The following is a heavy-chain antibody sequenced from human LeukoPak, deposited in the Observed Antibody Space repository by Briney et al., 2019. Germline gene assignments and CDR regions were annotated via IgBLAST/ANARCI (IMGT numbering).Heavy chain of an antibody. J-gene: IGHJ4*02. CDR1: GFTFSSYS. V-gene: IGHV3-23*01. D-gene: IGHD4-17*01. CDR3: AKTDYDDYSSYYFDY. CDR2: ISGSGGST. Sequence: GGSLRLSCAASGFTFSSYSMNWVRQAPGKGLEWVSAISGSGGSTYYADSVKGRFTISRDNSKNTLYLQMNSLRAEDTAVYYCAKTDYDDYSSYYFDYWGQGTLVTVSS.